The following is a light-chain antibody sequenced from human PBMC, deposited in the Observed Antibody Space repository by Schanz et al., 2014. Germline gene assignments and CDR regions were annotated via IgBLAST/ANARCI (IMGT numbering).Light chain of an antibody. Sequence: QSALTQPASVSGSPGQSITISCTGTSNDVGGYNYVSWYQQHPGKAPKLMIYDDIKRPSGVSIRFSGSKSGNTASLRISELQAEDEADYYCSSFTTSSAPGVFGGGTKLTVL. CDR1: SNDVGGYNY. CDR2: DDI. J-gene: IGLJ3*02. CDR3: SSFTTSSAPGV. V-gene: IGLV2-14*01.